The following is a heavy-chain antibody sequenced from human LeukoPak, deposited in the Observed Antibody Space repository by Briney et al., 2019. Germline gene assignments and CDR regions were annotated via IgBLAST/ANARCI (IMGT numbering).Heavy chain of an antibody. V-gene: IGHV4-59*01. J-gene: IGHJ5*02. CDR1: GGSISSYY. CDR3: ARDYLFDP. Sequence: SETLSLTCTVSGGSISSYYWSWIRQPPGKGLEWIGYIYYSGSTNYNPPLKSRVTISVDTSKNQFSLKLSSVTAADTAVYYCARDYLFDPWGQGALVTVSS. CDR2: IYYSGST.